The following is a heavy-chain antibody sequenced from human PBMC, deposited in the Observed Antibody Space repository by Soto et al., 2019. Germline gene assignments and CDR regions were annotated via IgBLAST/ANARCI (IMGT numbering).Heavy chain of an antibody. CDR2: IIPIFGTA. V-gene: IGHV1-69*13. D-gene: IGHD3-10*01. CDR1: GGTFSSYA. CDR3: ARNPRHDYYYGSGNPINWFDP. Sequence: ASVKVSCKASGGTFSSYAISWVRQAPGQGLEWMGGIIPIFGTANYAQKFQGRVTITADESTSTAYMELSSLRSEDTAVYYCARNPRHDYYYGSGNPINWFDPWGQGTLVTVSS. J-gene: IGHJ5*02.